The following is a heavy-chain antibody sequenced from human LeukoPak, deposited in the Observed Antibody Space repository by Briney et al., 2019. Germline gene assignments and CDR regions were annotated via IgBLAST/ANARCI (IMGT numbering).Heavy chain of an antibody. J-gene: IGHJ5*02. CDR2: ISAYNGNT. V-gene: IGHV1-18*01. CDR1: GYTFTSYG. D-gene: IGHD6-19*01. Sequence: ASVKVSCKASGYTFTSYGISWVRQAPGQGLEWMGWISAYNGNTNYAQKLQGRVTMTTDTSTSTAYMELRSLRSDDTAVYYCARLEQWLANDNWFDPWGQGTLVTVSS. CDR3: ARLEQWLANDNWFDP.